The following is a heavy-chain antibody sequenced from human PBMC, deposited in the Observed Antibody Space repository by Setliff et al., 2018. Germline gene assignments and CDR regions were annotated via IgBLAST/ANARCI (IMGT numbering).Heavy chain of an antibody. J-gene: IGHJ6*03. CDR3: VSKFNPAFSSETVIGYFYNSMDV. Sequence: ASVKVSCKVSGYTLTELSMHWVRQAPGKGLEWMGGFDPEDGDTIYAQKFQGRVTMTEDTSTDTAYMDLSSLRSDDTAVYYCVSKFNPAFSSETVIGYFYNSMDVWGTGATVTVSS. V-gene: IGHV1-24*01. CDR1: GYTLTELS. CDR2: FDPEDGDT. D-gene: IGHD3-3*01.